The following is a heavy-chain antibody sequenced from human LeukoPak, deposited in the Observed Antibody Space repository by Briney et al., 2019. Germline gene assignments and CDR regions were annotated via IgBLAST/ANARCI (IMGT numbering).Heavy chain of an antibody. CDR3: ARAMGVEAFFFDY. CDR2: ISGSGGST. J-gene: IGHJ4*02. CDR1: GFTFSSYG. D-gene: IGHD2-15*01. Sequence: PGGTLRLSCAASGFTFSSYGMSWVRQAPGKGLEWVSAISGSGGSTYYADSVKGRFTISRDNSKNTLYLQMNSLRAEDTAVYYCARAMGVEAFFFDYWGQGTLVTVSS. V-gene: IGHV3-23*01.